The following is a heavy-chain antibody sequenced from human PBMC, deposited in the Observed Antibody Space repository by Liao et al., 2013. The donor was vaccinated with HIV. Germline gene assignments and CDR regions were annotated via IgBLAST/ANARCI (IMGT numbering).Heavy chain of an antibody. CDR3: ARDAWTTLLARQDGFDI. CDR1: GGSFSYY. J-gene: IGHJ3*02. Sequence: QVQLQQWGAGLLKPSETLSLTCAVYGGSFSYYWSWIRQPPGRGLEWIGEIFHSGTTFYNPSLKSRVTISVDTSKNQFSLKLRSVTAADTAVYYCARDAWTTLLARQDGFDIWGLGTMVTVSS. CDR2: IFHSGTT. V-gene: IGHV4-34*12. D-gene: IGHD2-15*01.